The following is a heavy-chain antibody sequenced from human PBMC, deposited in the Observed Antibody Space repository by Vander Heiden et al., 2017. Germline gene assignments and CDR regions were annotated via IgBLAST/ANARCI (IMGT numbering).Heavy chain of an antibody. D-gene: IGHD3-3*01. CDR3: ARQDDFWSGYYGFDY. Sequence: QLQLQESGPGLVKPSETLSLTCTVSGGSISSGVYYWGWIRQPPGKGLEWIGTIYYPGSTYYNPSLRSRVTISVDTSKNQFSLKLSSVTAADTAVYYCARQDDFWSGYYGFDYWGQGTLVTVSS. J-gene: IGHJ4*02. CDR2: IYYPGST. CDR1: GGSISSGVYY. V-gene: IGHV4-39*01.